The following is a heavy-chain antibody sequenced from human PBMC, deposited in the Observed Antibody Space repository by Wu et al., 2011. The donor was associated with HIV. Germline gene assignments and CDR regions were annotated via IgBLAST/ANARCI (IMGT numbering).Heavy chain of an antibody. CDR2: XNPNSGGT. V-gene: IGHV1-2*02. D-gene: IGHD2-15*01. CDR1: GNTFTGYY. Sequence: QVQLVQSGTEVKKPGASVKVSCKSSGNTFTGYYMHWVRQAPGQGLEWMGWXNPNSGGTKFAQTFQGRVSMTRDTSITTAYMELSSLRSDDTAVYYCTRPLYCSGGSCLNWFDRWGQGTLVTVSS. J-gene: IGHJ5*02. CDR3: TRPLYCSGGSCLNWFDR.